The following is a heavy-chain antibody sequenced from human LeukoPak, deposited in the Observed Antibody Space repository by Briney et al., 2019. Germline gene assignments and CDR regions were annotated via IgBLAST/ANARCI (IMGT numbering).Heavy chain of an antibody. J-gene: IGHJ4*02. Sequence: SETLSLTCTVSGGSLSSYYWSWLRQPPGKGLEWIGYIYYSGITNYNPSLKSRVTISIDTSMNHFSLQLSSVTAADTAVYYCASSHLYSSSWYLSGRFDFWGQGTLVTVSS. CDR1: GGSLSSYY. D-gene: IGHD6-13*01. CDR3: ASSHLYSSSWYLSGRFDF. V-gene: IGHV4-59*01. CDR2: IYYSGIT.